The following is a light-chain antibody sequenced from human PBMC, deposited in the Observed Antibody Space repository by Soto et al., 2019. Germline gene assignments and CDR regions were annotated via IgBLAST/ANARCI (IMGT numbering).Light chain of an antibody. CDR2: AAS. J-gene: IGKJ2*01. Sequence: EIVMTQSPATLSVSPGERATLSCRASQSVSSNLAWYQQKPGQAPRLLIYAASTRATGIPARFSGSGSGTEFTLTISSLQSEDFAVYYCQQYINLETFGQGTKLEIK. V-gene: IGKV3-15*01. CDR1: QSVSSN. CDR3: QQYINLET.